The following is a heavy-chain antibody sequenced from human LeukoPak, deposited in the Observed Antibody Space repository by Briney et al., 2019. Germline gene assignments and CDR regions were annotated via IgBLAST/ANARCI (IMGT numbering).Heavy chain of an antibody. CDR1: GFTVSNNY. CDR3: AKGEHCSSTSCYLYYYYYMDV. CDR2: IYSGGTT. Sequence: GGSLRLSCAASGFTVSNNYMSWVRQAPGKGLEWVSVIYSGGTTYYADSVKGRFTISRDNSKNTLYLQMNSLRAEDTAVHYCAKGEHCSSTSCYLYYYYYMDVWGKGTTVTISS. V-gene: IGHV3-53*01. D-gene: IGHD2-2*01. J-gene: IGHJ6*03.